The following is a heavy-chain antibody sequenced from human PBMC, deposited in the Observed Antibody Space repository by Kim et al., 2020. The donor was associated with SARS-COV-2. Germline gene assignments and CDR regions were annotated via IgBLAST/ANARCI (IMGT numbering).Heavy chain of an antibody. CDR3: AKEQAVGSWPYYYYGMDV. Sequence: GGSLRLSCAASGFTFSSYGMHWVRQAPGKGLEWVAVISYDGSNKYYADSVKGRFTISRDNSKNTLYLQMNSLRAEDTAVYYCAKEQAVGSWPYYYYGMDVWGQGTTGPVTS. V-gene: IGHV3-30*18. J-gene: IGHJ6*02. D-gene: IGHD6-13*01. CDR2: ISYDGSNK. CDR1: GFTFSSYG.